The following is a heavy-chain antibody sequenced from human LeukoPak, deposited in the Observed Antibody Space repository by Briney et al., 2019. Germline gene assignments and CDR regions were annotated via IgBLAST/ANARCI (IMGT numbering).Heavy chain of an antibody. CDR2: IYYSGST. CDR3: AREKELGGMDV. CDR1: GGSISSYY. D-gene: IGHD1-7*01. V-gene: IGHV4-59*01. Sequence: SGTLSLTCTVSGGSISSYYWSWIRQPPGKGLEWIGYIYYSGSTNYNPSLKSRVTISVDTSKNQFSLELSSVTAADTAVYYCAREKELGGMDVWGKGTTVTVSS. J-gene: IGHJ6*04.